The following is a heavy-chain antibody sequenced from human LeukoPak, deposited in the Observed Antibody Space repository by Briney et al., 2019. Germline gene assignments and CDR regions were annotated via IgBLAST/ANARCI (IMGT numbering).Heavy chain of an antibody. Sequence: PGGSLRLSCAASGFTFSSYAMSWARQAPGKGLEWVSAISGSGGSTYYADSVKGRFTISRDNAKNSLYLQMNSLRAEDTAVYYCARAGTYYDILTGYHPNWFDPWGQGTLVTVSS. CDR2: ISGSGGST. J-gene: IGHJ5*02. D-gene: IGHD3-9*01. CDR1: GFTFSSYA. V-gene: IGHV3-23*01. CDR3: ARAGTYYDILTGYHPNWFDP.